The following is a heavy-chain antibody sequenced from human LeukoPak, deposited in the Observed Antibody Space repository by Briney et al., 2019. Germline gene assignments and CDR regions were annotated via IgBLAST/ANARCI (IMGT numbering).Heavy chain of an antibody. J-gene: IGHJ4*02. D-gene: IGHD2-2*02. CDR1: GVSISSGGYY. CDR2: IYYSGST. V-gene: IGHV4-31*03. CDR3: ARKLLYHLNY. Sequence: PSQTLSLTCTVSGVSISSGGYYWSWIRQHPGKGLEWIGYIYYSGSTYYNPSLKSRVTISVDTSKNQFSLKLSSVTAADTAVYYCARKLLYHLNYWGQGTLVTVSS.